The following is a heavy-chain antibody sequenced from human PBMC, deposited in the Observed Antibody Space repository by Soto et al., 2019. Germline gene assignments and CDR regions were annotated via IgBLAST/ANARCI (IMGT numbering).Heavy chain of an antibody. CDR1: GFTFSSHW. V-gene: IGHV3-7*01. Sequence: PGGSLRLSCAASGFTFSSHWMSWVRQAPGKGLEWVANIKQDGSEKYYVDSVKGRFTISRDNAKNSLYLQMNSLRAEDTAVYYCARVDTAMVGLYYYYGMDVWGQGTTVTVSS. CDR2: IKQDGSEK. CDR3: ARVDTAMVGLYYYYGMDV. D-gene: IGHD5-18*01. J-gene: IGHJ6*02.